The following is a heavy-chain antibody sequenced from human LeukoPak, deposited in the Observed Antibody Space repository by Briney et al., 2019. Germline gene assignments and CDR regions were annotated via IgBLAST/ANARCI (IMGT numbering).Heavy chain of an antibody. CDR1: GFTFGGYG. Sequence: GGSLRLSCAGSGFTFGGYGMHWFRQTPGKGLEWVAVIAYDGSRAFYADSVKGHFTISRDNSKNTMSVQMDDLRAEDTAVYYCTRYNDDHFDYWGQGTLVTVSS. V-gene: IGHV3-33*01. CDR3: TRYNDDHFDY. J-gene: IGHJ4*02. CDR2: IAYDGSRA. D-gene: IGHD3-3*01.